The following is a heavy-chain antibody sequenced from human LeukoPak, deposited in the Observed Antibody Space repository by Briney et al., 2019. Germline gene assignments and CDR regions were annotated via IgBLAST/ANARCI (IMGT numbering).Heavy chain of an antibody. Sequence: ASVKVSCKASGYTFTSYGISWVRQAPGQGLEWMGWISAYNGKTNYAQKLQGRVTMTTDTSTSTAYMELRSLRSDDTAVYYCARDPNGRANCCYCGVDVWGKGTTVTVSS. CDR2: ISAYNGKT. CDR1: GYTFTSYG. D-gene: IGHD1-26*01. J-gene: IGHJ6*04. CDR3: ARDPNGRANCCYCGVDV. V-gene: IGHV1-18*04.